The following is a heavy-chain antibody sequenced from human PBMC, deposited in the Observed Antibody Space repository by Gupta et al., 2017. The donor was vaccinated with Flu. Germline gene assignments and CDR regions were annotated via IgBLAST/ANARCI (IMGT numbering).Heavy chain of an antibody. D-gene: IGHD6-13*01. J-gene: IGHJ4*02. CDR3: ARESSWRHYFDY. V-gene: IGHV4-59*01. CDR1: SISSSY. CDR2: IYHIGTA. Sequence: SISSSYSTWIRQSPGKGLEWIGYIYHIGTANYNPSFKSRVAISLDTSKNQFSLKLSSVTAADTAVYYCARESSWRHYFDYWGQGTLVTVSS.